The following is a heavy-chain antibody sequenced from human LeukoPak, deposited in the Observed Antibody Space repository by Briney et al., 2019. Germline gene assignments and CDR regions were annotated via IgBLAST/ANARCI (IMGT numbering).Heavy chain of an antibody. D-gene: IGHD6-19*01. CDR1: GFTFSSYA. CDR3: AKDHAVAGIRGWAFAI. Sequence: PGGSLRLSCAASGFTFSSYAMSWVRQAPGKGLEWVSAISGSGGSTYYADSVKGRFTISRDNSKNTLYLQMNSLRAEDTAVYYCAKDHAVAGIRGWAFAIWGQGTMVTVSS. V-gene: IGHV3-23*01. CDR2: ISGSGGST. J-gene: IGHJ3*02.